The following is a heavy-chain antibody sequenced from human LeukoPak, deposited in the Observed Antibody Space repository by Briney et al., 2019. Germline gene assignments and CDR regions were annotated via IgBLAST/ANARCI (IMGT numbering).Heavy chain of an antibody. CDR3: ARAGGPFGQTFDI. J-gene: IGHJ3*02. Sequence: GGSLRLSCAASGFTVSSNYMSWVRQAPGEGLEWVSVIYSGGSTYYADSVKGRFTISRDNSKNTLYLQMNSLRAEDTAVYYCARAGGPFGQTFDIWGQGTMVTVSS. CDR2: IYSGGST. D-gene: IGHD3-3*01. V-gene: IGHV3-66*01. CDR1: GFTVSSNY.